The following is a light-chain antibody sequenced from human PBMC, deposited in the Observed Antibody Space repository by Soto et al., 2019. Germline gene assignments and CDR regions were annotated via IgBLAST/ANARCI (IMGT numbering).Light chain of an antibody. J-gene: IGKJ1*01. Sequence: EIVLTQSPGTLALSPWERATLSCRASQSINSNLAWYQQKPGQAPSLLIYGAFTRATGIPARFSGTGSGTEFTLTISSLQSEDLALYYCQQYNDWPLTFGQGTKVDNK. CDR1: QSINSN. V-gene: IGKV3-15*01. CDR3: QQYNDWPLT. CDR2: GAF.